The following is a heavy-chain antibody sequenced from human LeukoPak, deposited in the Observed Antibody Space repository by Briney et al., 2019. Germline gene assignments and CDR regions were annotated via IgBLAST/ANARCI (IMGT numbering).Heavy chain of an antibody. CDR1: GFTFDDYA. J-gene: IGHJ6*03. D-gene: IGHD3-16*01. CDR2: ISWNRDYI. V-gene: IGHV3-9*01. CDR3: ASLGGYYYYYYYMDV. Sequence: GRSLRLSCAASGFTFDDYAMHWVRQVPGKGLEWVSGISWNRDYIGYADSVKGRFTISRDNAKNSLYLQMNSLRAEDTAVYYCASLGGYYYYYYYMDVWGKGTTVTISS.